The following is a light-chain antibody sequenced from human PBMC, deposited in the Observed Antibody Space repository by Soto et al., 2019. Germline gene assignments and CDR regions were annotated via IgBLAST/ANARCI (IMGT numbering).Light chain of an antibody. CDR2: DVS. V-gene: IGLV2-14*01. CDR1: SSDVGGYNY. CDR3: SSYTSSTPYV. Sequence: QSVLTQPASVSGSPGQSITISCTGTSSDVGGYNYVSWYQQHPGKAPKLMIYDVSNRPSGVSNRFSGSKSGNTASLTISGLQAEDEADSYCSSYTSSTPYVFGTGTKVTVL. J-gene: IGLJ1*01.